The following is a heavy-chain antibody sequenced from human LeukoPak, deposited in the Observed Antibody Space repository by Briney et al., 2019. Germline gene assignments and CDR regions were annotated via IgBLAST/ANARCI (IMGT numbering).Heavy chain of an antibody. V-gene: IGHV1-2*02. CDR2: IHPNSGGT. Sequence: GASVKVSCKASGYTFTGYYMHWVRQAPGQGLEWMGWIHPNSGGTNYAQKFQGRVTMTRDTSISTAYMELSRLRSDDTAVYYCARGRDYYDFWSGFDYWGQGTLVTVSS. D-gene: IGHD3-3*01. CDR3: ARGRDYYDFWSGFDY. J-gene: IGHJ4*02. CDR1: GYTFTGYY.